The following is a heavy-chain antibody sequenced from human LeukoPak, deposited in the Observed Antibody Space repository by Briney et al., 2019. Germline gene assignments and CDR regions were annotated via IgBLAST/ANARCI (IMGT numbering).Heavy chain of an antibody. CDR3: ARDSSSSYYYDSSNAFDI. CDR2: INWNGGST. J-gene: IGHJ3*02. Sequence: GGSLRLSCAASGFTFDDYGMSWVRQAPGKGLEWVSGINWNGGSTGYADSVKGRFTISRDNSKNTLYLQMNSLRAEDTAVYYCARDSSSSYYYDSSNAFDIWGQGTMVTVSS. CDR1: GFTFDDYG. D-gene: IGHD3-22*01. V-gene: IGHV3-20*04.